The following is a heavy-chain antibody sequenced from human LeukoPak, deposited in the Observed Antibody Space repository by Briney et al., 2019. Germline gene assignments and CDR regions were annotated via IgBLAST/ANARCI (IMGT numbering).Heavy chain of an antibody. CDR3: ARGRWDIVVVVAARGKYYFDY. D-gene: IGHD2-15*01. J-gene: IGHJ4*02. V-gene: IGHV5-51*01. CDR2: IYPDDSDT. Sequence: GESLKISCKGSGYSFTSYWIGWVRQMPGKGLEWMGIIYPDDSDTRYSPSFQGQVTISADKSISTAYLQWSSLKASDTAMYYCARGRWDIVVVVAARGKYYFDYWGQGTLVTVSS. CDR1: GYSFTSYW.